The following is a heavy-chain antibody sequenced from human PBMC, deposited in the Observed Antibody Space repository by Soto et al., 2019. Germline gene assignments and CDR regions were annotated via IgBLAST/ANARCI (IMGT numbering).Heavy chain of an antibody. CDR1: GFTFSSYW. D-gene: IGHD6-19*01. CDR2: IKQDGSEK. CDR3: ARVAYSYGWIYDY. J-gene: IGHJ4*01. Sequence: EVQLVGSGGGLVQPGGSLRLSCAASGFTFSSYWMSWVRQAPGKGLEWVANIKQDGSEKYYVDSVKGRFTLSRDNAKNSLHLQMNSLRAEDTAIYFCARVAYSYGWIYDYWGQGTLVTVSS. V-gene: IGHV3-7*01.